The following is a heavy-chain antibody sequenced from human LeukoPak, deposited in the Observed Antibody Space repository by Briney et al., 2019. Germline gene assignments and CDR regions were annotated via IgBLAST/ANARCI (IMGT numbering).Heavy chain of an antibody. CDR2: IRYDGSNE. J-gene: IGHJ4*02. V-gene: IGHV3-30*02. CDR3: ARDRHDDY. CDR1: GFTFTGYP. Sequence: GGSLRLSCAASGFTFTGYPMHWVRQPPGKGLEWVAFIRYDGSNEYYADSVKGRFTISRDNSKNTVYLQMNSLRVEDTAVYYCARDRHDDYWGQGTLVTVSS.